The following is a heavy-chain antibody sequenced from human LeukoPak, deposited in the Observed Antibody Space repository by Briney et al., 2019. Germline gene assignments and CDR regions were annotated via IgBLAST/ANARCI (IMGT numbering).Heavy chain of an antibody. CDR2: INPNSGGT. J-gene: IGHJ4*02. V-gene: IGHV1-2*02. D-gene: IGHD1-1*01. CDR1: GYTFTGYY. Sequence: ASVKVSCKSSGYTFTGYYMHWVRQAPAQGLEWMGWINPNSGGTNYAQKFQGRVTMTRDTSISTAYMELSRLRSDDTAVYYCAREGTTGTAFDYWGQGTLVTVSS. CDR3: AREGTTGTAFDY.